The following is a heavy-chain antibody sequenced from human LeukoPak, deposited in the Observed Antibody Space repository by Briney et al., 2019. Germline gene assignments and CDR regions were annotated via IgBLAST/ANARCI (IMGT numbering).Heavy chain of an antibody. Sequence: SETLSLTCTVSGDSISSYYWSWIRQPAGKGLEWIGRIYTSGSTNFNPSLKSRVTMSIDTSKNQFSLNLSSETAADTAVYYCARDRSYDNRFVDYWGQGTLVTVSS. CDR1: GDSISSYY. D-gene: IGHD3-22*01. CDR3: ARDRSYDNRFVDY. V-gene: IGHV4-4*07. J-gene: IGHJ4*02. CDR2: IYTSGST.